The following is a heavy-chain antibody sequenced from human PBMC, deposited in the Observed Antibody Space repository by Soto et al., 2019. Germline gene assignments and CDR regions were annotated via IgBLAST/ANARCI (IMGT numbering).Heavy chain of an antibody. D-gene: IGHD6-13*01. J-gene: IGHJ6*02. Sequence: QVQLVESGGGVVQPGRSLRLSCAASGFTFSSYAMHWVRQAPGKGLEWVAVISYDGSNKYYADSVKGRFTISRDNSKNTLYLQMNSLRAEDTAVYYCARDRVAAAGWENYYYYGMDVWGQGTTVTVS. V-gene: IGHV3-30-3*01. CDR2: ISYDGSNK. CDR3: ARDRVAAAGWENYYYYGMDV. CDR1: GFTFSSYA.